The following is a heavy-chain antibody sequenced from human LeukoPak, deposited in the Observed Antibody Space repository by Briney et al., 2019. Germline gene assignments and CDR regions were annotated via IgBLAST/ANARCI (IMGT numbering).Heavy chain of an antibody. CDR2: IESKTDAGTI. Sequence: NPGGSLRLSCAASGFTFSNAWMSWVRQAPGKGLEWVGRIESKTDAGTIDYAAPVKGRFTISRDDSKNTLYLQMNSLKTEDTAVYYCGCYKYDSSGDYYGPSFDYWGQGTLVTVSS. J-gene: IGHJ4*02. V-gene: IGHV3-15*04. CDR3: GCYKYDSSGDYYGPSFDY. D-gene: IGHD3-22*01. CDR1: GFTFSNAW.